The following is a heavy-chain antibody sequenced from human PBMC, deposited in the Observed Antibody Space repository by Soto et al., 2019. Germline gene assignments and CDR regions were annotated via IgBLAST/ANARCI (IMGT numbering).Heavy chain of an antibody. CDR1: GFTFSSYG. Sequence: GGSLRLSCAASGFTFSSYGMHWFRQAPGKGLEWVAVISYDGSNKYYADSVKGRFTISRDNSKNTLYLQMNSLRAEDTAVYYCAKDQILYCSSTSCLLDYWGQGTLVTVSS. J-gene: IGHJ4*02. D-gene: IGHD2-2*01. V-gene: IGHV3-30*18. CDR2: ISYDGSNK. CDR3: AKDQILYCSSTSCLLDY.